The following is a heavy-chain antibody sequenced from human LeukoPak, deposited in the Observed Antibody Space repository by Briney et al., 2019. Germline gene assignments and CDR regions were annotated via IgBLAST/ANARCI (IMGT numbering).Heavy chain of an antibody. CDR2: MRDSGPHT. CDR3: ARRLALRFDAFPV. CDR1: GFTFNDYA. J-gene: IGHJ3*01. V-gene: IGHV3-23*01. Sequence: PGVSLTLPCAASGFTFNDYAMLWLPQSPGKGREGVSSMRDSGPHTFYTVPVRARLTISRDTYKNALSLQMQTLRAEDTPLFFFARRLALRFDAFPVWGPGTVGTLSS. D-gene: IGHD3-3*01.